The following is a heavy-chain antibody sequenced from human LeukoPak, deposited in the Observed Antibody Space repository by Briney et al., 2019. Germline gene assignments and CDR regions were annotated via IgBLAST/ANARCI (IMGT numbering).Heavy chain of an antibody. CDR1: GYTFTSYD. D-gene: IGHD3-22*01. CDR2: MNPNSGNT. V-gene: IGHV1-8*01. CDR3: ARDSWDYDDSSGYYQNY. J-gene: IGHJ4*02. Sequence: GASVKVSCKASGYTFTSYDINWVRQATGQGLEWMGWMNPNSGNTGYAQKFQGRVTMTRNTSISTAYMELSSLRSEDTALYYCARDSWDYDDSSGYYQNYWGQGTLVTVSS.